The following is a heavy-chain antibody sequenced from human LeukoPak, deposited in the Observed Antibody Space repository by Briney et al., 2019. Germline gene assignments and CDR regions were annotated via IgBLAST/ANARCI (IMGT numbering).Heavy chain of an antibody. CDR2: ISSSGSTI. V-gene: IGHV3-11*04. Sequence: GGSLRLSCAASGFTFSDYYMSWIRQAPGKGLEWVSYISSSGSTIYYADSVKGRFTISRDNAKNSLSLHMDSLRAEDTAVYYCARVGYNWDDDGVDYWGQGTLVTVSS. CDR1: GFTFSDYY. CDR3: ARVGYNWDDDGVDY. D-gene: IGHD1-1*01. J-gene: IGHJ4*02.